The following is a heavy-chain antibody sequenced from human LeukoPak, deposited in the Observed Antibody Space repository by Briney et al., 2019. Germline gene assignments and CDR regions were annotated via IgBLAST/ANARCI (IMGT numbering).Heavy chain of an antibody. CDR2: IKSKTDGGTT. J-gene: IGHJ6*02. CDR1: GFTFSNAW. D-gene: IGHD2-15*01. V-gene: IGHV3-15*01. Sequence: GGSLRLSCAASGFTFSNAWMSWVRQAPGKGLEWVGRIKSKTDGGTTDYAAPVKGRFTISRDDSKNTLYLQMNSLKTEDTAVYYCTTYVPYCSGGSCYPRYYYYGMDVWGQGTTVTVSS. CDR3: TTYVPYCSGGSCYPRYYYYGMDV.